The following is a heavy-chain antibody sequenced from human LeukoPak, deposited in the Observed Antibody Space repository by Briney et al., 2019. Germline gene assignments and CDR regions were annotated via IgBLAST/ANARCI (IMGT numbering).Heavy chain of an antibody. CDR1: GGSISSGGYY. CDR2: IYYSGST. J-gene: IGHJ4*02. Sequence: SQTLSLTCTASGGSISSGGYYWSWIRQHPGKGLEWIGYIYYSGSTYYNPSLKSRVTISVDTSKNQFSLKLSSVTAADTAVYYCARLHDSSGYYHDYWGQGTLVTVSS. D-gene: IGHD3-22*01. V-gene: IGHV4-31*03. CDR3: ARLHDSSGYYHDY.